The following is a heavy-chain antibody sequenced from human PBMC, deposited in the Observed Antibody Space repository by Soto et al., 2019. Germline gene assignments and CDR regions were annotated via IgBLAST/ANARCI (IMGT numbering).Heavy chain of an antibody. CDR1: GFTFSGSA. CDR2: IRSKANSYAT. CDR3: TRYDDFWSGYDFDY. V-gene: IGHV3-73*01. D-gene: IGHD3-3*01. Sequence: EVQLVESGGGLVQPGGTLKRSCAATGFTFSGSAMHWVRQASGKGLEWVGRIRSKANSYATAYAASVKGRFTISRDDSKNTAYLQMNSLKTEDTAVYYCTRYDDFWSGYDFDYWGQGTLVTVSS. J-gene: IGHJ4*02.